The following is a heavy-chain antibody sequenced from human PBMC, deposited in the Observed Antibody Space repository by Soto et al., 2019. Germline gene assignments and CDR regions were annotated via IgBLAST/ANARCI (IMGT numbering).Heavy chain of an antibody. V-gene: IGHV4-39*01. CDR1: GGSISSSSYY. CDR2: IYYSGST. CDR3: ARRYCISTSCYGWFDP. D-gene: IGHD2-2*01. Sequence: PSDTLSLTCTVSGGSISSSSYYWGWIRQPPGKGLEWIGSIYYSGSTYYNPSLKSRVTISVDTSKNQFSLKLSSVTAADTAVYYCARRYCISTSCYGWFDPWGQGTLVTVSS. J-gene: IGHJ5*02.